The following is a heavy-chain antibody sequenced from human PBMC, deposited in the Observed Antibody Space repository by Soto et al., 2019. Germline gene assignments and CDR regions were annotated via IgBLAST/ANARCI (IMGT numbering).Heavy chain of an antibody. Sequence: SVKVSCKASGFTFTSSAMQWVRQARGQRLEWIGWIVVGSGNTNYAQEFQERVTITRDMSTSTAYMELSSLRSEDTAVYYCASSSSWYSIDYYGMDVWGQGTTVTVSS. D-gene: IGHD6-13*01. V-gene: IGHV1-58*02. CDR3: ASSSSWYSIDYYGMDV. CDR2: IVVGSGNT. CDR1: GFTFTSSA. J-gene: IGHJ6*02.